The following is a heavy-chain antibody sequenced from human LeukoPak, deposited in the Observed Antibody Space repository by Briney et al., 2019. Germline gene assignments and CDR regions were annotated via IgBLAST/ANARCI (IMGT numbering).Heavy chain of an antibody. D-gene: IGHD2-2*01. CDR3: ARVRNPGYCSTARCYVGY. V-gene: IGHV3-11*04. J-gene: IGHJ4*02. CDR2: ISSSSDTI. CDR1: GLTFSGYY. Sequence: GGSLRLSCAASGLTFSGYYMTWIRQAPGKGLEWVSYISSSSDTIYYADSVKGRFTISRDNADNSVYLQMNSLRAEDTALYYCARVRNPGYCSTARCYVGYWGQGSLVTVSS.